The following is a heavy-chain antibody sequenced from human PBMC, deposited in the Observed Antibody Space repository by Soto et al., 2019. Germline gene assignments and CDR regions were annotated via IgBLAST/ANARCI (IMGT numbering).Heavy chain of an antibody. CDR2: IWYDGSNK. V-gene: IGHV3-33*01. D-gene: IGHD3-3*01. Sequence: GGSLRLSCAASGFTFSSYGMHWVRQAPGKGLEWVAVIWYDGSNKYYADSVKGRFTISRDNSKNTLYLQMNSLRAEDTAVYYCARDCYDFWSGYFRDCMDVWGQGTTVTVSS. J-gene: IGHJ6*02. CDR3: ARDCYDFWSGYFRDCMDV. CDR1: GFTFSSYG.